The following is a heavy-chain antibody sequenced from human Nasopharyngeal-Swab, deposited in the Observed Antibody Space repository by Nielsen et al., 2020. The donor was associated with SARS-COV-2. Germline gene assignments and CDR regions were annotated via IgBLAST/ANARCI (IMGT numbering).Heavy chain of an antibody. CDR1: GFTFSSYA. V-gene: IGHV3-23*01. J-gene: IGHJ5*02. CDR2: ISGSGGSK. CDR3: AKDLLWFGELFT. D-gene: IGHD3-10*01. Sequence: GESLKISCAASGFTFSSYAMSWVRQAPGKGLEWVSAISGSGGSKYYADSVKGRFTISRDNSKNTLYLQMNSRRAEDTAVYYCAKDLLWFGELFTWGQGTLVTVSS.